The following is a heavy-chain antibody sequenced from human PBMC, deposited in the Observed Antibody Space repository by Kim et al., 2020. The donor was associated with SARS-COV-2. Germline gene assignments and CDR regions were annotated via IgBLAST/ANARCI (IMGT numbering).Heavy chain of an antibody. V-gene: IGHV3-30-3*01. CDR3: AREGRHDYGDY. Sequence: GGSLRLSCAASGFTFSSYAMHWVRQAPGKGLEWVAGISYDGSKKYYADSVKGRFTISRDNSKNTLYLQMNSLRAEDTAVYYCAREGRHDYGDYWGQGTLVTVSS. CDR1: GFTFSSYA. CDR2: ISYDGSKK. J-gene: IGHJ4*02.